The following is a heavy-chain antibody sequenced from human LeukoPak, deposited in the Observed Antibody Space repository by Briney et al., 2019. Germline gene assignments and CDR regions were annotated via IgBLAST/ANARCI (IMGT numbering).Heavy chain of an antibody. D-gene: IGHD2-2*01. CDR2: IYYSGST. Sequence: GSLRLSCAASGFTFSDYYWSWIRQPPGKGLEWIGYIYYSGSTNYNPSLKSRVTISVDTSKNQFSLKLSSVTAADTAVYYCARQGYQRYYYYGMDVWGQGTTVTVSS. CDR3: ARQGYQRYYYYGMDV. J-gene: IGHJ6*02. V-gene: IGHV4-59*08. CDR1: GFTFSDYY.